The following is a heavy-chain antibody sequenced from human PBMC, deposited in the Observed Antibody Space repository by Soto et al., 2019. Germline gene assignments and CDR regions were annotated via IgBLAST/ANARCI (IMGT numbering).Heavy chain of an antibody. Sequence: GESLKISCKASGYTFTDYWIGWVRQMPGKGPEWMGRIYPGDPESASRDSASFRGQVTISADKSTATAYLQWSSLKTSDTAIYYCARHVDGYGPSLDYWGQGTLVTVSS. CDR2: IYPGDPESAS. CDR3: ARHVDGYGPSLDY. D-gene: IGHD3-16*01. V-gene: IGHV5-51*01. J-gene: IGHJ4*02. CDR1: GYTFTDYW.